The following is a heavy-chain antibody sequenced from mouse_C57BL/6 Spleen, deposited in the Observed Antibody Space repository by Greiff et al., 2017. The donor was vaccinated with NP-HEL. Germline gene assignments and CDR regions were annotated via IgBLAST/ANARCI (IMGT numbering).Heavy chain of an antibody. CDR3: ARSGTQFSYHGYFDV. CDR2: IYPRSGNT. J-gene: IGHJ1*03. CDR1: GYTFTSYG. D-gene: IGHD2-12*01. Sequence: QVQLKESGAELARPGASVKLSCKASGYTFTSYGISWVKQRTGQGLEWIGEIYPRSGNTYYNEKFKGKATLTADKSSSTAYMELRSLTSEDSAVYFCARSGTQFSYHGYFDVWGTGTTVTVSS. V-gene: IGHV1-81*01.